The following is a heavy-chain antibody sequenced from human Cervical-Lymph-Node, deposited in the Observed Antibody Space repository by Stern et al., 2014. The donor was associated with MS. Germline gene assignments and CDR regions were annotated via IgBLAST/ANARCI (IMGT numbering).Heavy chain of an antibody. D-gene: IGHD2-2*01. J-gene: IGHJ5*02. V-gene: IGHV4-30-4*01. CDR1: GGSISSGDYY. Sequence: QLQLQESGPGLVKPSPTLSLTCTVSGGSISSGDYYWSWIRQPPGKGLEWIGYIYYSGSTYYNPSLKSRVTISVDTSKNQFSLKLSSVTAADTAVYYCASANCSSTSCPNWFDPWGQGTLVTVSS. CDR3: ASANCSSTSCPNWFDP. CDR2: IYYSGST.